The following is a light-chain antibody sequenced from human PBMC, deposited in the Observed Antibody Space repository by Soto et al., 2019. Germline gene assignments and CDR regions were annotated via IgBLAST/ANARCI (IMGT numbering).Light chain of an antibody. CDR2: GAS. Sequence: EIVMAQSPATLSVSPGERATLSCRASQSVSSNLAWYQQKPGQAPRLLIYGASTRATGIPARFSGSGSGTEFTLTISSLQSEDFAVYYCQQYNNWPQTCGQATKLEIK. J-gene: IGKJ2*01. V-gene: IGKV3-15*01. CDR3: QQYNNWPQT. CDR1: QSVSSN.